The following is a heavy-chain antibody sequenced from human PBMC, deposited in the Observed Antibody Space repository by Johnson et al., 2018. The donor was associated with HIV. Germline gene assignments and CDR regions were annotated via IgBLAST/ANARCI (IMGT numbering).Heavy chain of an antibody. CDR1: GFTFSASW. CDR2: ISYDGSNK. D-gene: IGHD1-26*01. CDR3: ARDRSTSKSPRGALDI. V-gene: IGHV3-30-3*01. Sequence: VQLVESGGGLVQPGGSLRLSCAASGFTFSASWMNWVRQAPGKGLEWVAVISYDGSNKYYADSVKGRFTISRDNSKNTLYLQMNSLRAEDTAVYYCARDRSTSKSPRGALDIWGQGTMVTVSS. J-gene: IGHJ3*02.